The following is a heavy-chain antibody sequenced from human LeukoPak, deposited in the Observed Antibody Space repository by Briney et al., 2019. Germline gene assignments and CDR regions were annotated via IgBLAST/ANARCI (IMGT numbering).Heavy chain of an antibody. D-gene: IGHD3-9*01. CDR3: ARPVLTGYRFDY. CDR2: ISAYNSNT. J-gene: IGHJ4*02. V-gene: IGHV1-18*01. CDR1: GYTFTSYG. Sequence: ASVKVSCKASGYTFTSYGISWVRQAPGQGLEWMGWISAYNSNTNYAQKLQGRVTMTTDTSTSTAYMELRSLRSEDTAVYYCARPVLTGYRFDYWGQGTLVTVSS.